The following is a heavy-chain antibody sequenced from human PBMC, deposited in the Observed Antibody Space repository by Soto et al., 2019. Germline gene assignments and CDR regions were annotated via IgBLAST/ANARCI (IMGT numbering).Heavy chain of an antibody. CDR1: GGSIASADYY. CDR3: EREFAGFGRFDH. V-gene: IGHV4-39*02. CDR2: IYYSGTT. Sequence: QLHLQESGPGLVKPSETLSLTCAVSGGSIASADYYWGWIRQPPGKGLEWIGSIYYSGTTYDKPSLRSRVTMSVDTSKNEFSLILRSVTAADTAVYYCEREFAGFGRFDHWGQGSLVTVSS. D-gene: IGHD3-10*01. J-gene: IGHJ4*02.